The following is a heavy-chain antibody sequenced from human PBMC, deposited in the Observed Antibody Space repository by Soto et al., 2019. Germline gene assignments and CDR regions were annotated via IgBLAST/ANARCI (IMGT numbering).Heavy chain of an antibody. V-gene: IGHV3-23*01. D-gene: IGHD4-17*01. Sequence: EVQLLESGGGLVQPGGSLRLSCAASGFTFSSYAMSWVRQAPGKGLEWVSAISGSGGSTYYADSVKGRFTISRDNSKNTWYLQMNGLRAEDTAVDYCAKIVLYSVTIDFDYWGQGTLVTVSS. J-gene: IGHJ4*02. CDR3: AKIVLYSVTIDFDY. CDR2: ISGSGGST. CDR1: GFTFSSYA.